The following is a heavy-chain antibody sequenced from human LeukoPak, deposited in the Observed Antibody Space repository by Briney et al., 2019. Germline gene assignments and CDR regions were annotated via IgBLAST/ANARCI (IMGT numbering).Heavy chain of an antibody. D-gene: IGHD1-1*01. J-gene: IGHJ4*02. CDR3: ARAKQNAVDY. Sequence: SETLSLTCTVSSGSISGSYYWYWIRQPAGKGLEWIGRIYASGSTNYDPSLKSRVTISVDKSNNQFSLMVTSVTATDTAVYYCARAKQNAVDYWGQGILVTVSS. CDR1: SGSISGSYY. V-gene: IGHV4-4*07. CDR2: IYASGST.